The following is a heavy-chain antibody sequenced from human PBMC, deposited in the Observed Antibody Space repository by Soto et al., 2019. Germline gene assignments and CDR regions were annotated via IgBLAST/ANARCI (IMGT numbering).Heavy chain of an antibody. D-gene: IGHD6-19*01. J-gene: IGHJ4*02. CDR2: TYYNGDT. CDR3: ARGPAYIDGWRTFDL. CDR1: DDSFRGAEYY. V-gene: IGHV4-61*08. Sequence: SETLSLTWTVSDDSFRGAEYYWSWIRQPLGKGPEWIGYTYYNGDTKYNPALRSRVTMSEDTSKNQFSLRLSSVTAADTAVYFCARGPAYIDGWRTFDLWGRGILVT.